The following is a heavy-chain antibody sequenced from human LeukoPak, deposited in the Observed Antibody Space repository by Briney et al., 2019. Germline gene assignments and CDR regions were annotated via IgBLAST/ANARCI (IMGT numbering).Heavy chain of an antibody. J-gene: IGHJ3*02. V-gene: IGHV4-4*07. D-gene: IGHD2-15*01. CDR3: AREGYCSGGSCHGGAFDI. CDR2: IYTSGST. CDR1: GGSISSYY. Sequence: SETLSLTCTVSGGSISSYYWSWIRQPAGKGLEWIGRIYTSGSTNYNPSLKSRVTMSVDTSKNQFSLKLSSVTAADTAVYYCAREGYCSGGSCHGGAFDIWGQGTMVTVSS.